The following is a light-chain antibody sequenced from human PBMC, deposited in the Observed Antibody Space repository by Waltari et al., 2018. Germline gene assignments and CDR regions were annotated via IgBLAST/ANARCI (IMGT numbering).Light chain of an antibody. CDR3: GTWDSSLSAVV. Sequence: QSVLTQPPSVSAAPGQKVTIPCSGSSSNIWSNYVLWYQQLPGTAPKLLIYDNNKRPSGIPDRFSGSKSGTSATLGITGLQTGDEADYYCGTWDSSLSAVVFGGGTKLTVL. V-gene: IGLV1-51*01. J-gene: IGLJ2*01. CDR2: DNN. CDR1: SSNIWSNY.